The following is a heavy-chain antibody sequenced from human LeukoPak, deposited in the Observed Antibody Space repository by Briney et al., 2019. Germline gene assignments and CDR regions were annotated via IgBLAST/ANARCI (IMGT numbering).Heavy chain of an antibody. J-gene: IGHJ6*02. Sequence: GGSLRLSCAASGFTFSSYSMNWVRQAPGKGLEWVSSISSSSSYIYYADSVKGRFTISRDNAKNSLYLRMNSLRAEDTAVYYCARSYIEYYDFWSGYQAHYGMDVWGQGTTVTVSS. CDR1: GFTFSSYS. D-gene: IGHD3-3*01. V-gene: IGHV3-21*01. CDR3: ARSYIEYYDFWSGYQAHYGMDV. CDR2: ISSSSSYI.